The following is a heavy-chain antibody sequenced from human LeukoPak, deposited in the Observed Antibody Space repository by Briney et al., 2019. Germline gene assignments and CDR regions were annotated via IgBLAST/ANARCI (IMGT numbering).Heavy chain of an antibody. D-gene: IGHD2-2*01. Sequence: SETLSLTYTVSGGSISSYYWSWIRQPPGKGLEWIGYIYYSGSTNYNPSLKSRVTISVDTSKNQFSLKLSSVTAADTAVYYCARQGSTTGGYYFDYWGQGTLVTVSS. CDR1: GGSISSYY. V-gene: IGHV4-59*08. CDR3: ARQGSTTGGYYFDY. J-gene: IGHJ4*02. CDR2: IYYSGST.